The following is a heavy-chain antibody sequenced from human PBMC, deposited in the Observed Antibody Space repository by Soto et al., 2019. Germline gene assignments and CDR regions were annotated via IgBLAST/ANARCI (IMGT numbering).Heavy chain of an antibody. Sequence: QVQVVESGGGVVQPGTSLRLSCTAAGFDLTNYGIHWVRQAPGKGLEWVAHISNDGSKKFYGDSVKGRFTISRDNSENTVYLQMTSLRPDDTAVFYCARDVAMPTGLGLGYWGQGTLVTIFS. CDR3: ARDVAMPTGLGLGY. D-gene: IGHD6-19*01. CDR2: ISNDGSKK. J-gene: IGHJ4*02. CDR1: GFDLTNYG. V-gene: IGHV3-30*03.